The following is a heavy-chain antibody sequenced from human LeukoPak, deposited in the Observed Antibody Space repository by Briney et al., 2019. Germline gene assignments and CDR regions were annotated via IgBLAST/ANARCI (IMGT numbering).Heavy chain of an antibody. CDR1: GGSISNYY. CDR3: AGGPYQLLYWFDP. D-gene: IGHD2-2*01. J-gene: IGHJ5*02. Sequence: KPSETLSLTCTVSGGSISNYYWSWIRQPPGKGLELIGYIYYSGSTNYNPSLKSRVTISVDTSKNQFSLKLSSVTAADTAVYYCAGGPYQLLYWFDPWGQGTLVTVSS. V-gene: IGHV4-59*01. CDR2: IYYSGST.